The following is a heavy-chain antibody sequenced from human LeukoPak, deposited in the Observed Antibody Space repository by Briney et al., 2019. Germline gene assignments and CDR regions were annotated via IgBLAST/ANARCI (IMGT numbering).Heavy chain of an antibody. J-gene: IGHJ3*02. CDR1: GGTFSSYA. CDR3: ARASGYPPYDDAFDI. D-gene: IGHD5-12*01. V-gene: IGHV1-69*13. CDR2: IIPIFGTA. Sequence: SVKVSCKASGGTFSSYAISWVRQAPGQGLEWMGGIIPIFGTANYAQKFQGRVTITADESTSTAYMELSSLRSEDTAVYYCARASGYPPYDDAFDIWGQGTMVTVSS.